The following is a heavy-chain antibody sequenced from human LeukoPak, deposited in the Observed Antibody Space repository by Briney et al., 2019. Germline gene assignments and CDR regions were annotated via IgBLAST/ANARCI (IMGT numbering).Heavy chain of an antibody. J-gene: IGHJ5*02. Sequence: GGSLRLSCAASGFTFSSYAMSWVRQAPGKGLEWVSAISGSGGSTYYADPVKGRFTISRDNSKNTLYLQMNCLRAEDTAVYYCAKDRWGGRFDPWGQGTLVTVSS. CDR3: AKDRWGGRFDP. V-gene: IGHV3-23*01. D-gene: IGHD7-27*01. CDR2: ISGSGGST. CDR1: GFTFSSYA.